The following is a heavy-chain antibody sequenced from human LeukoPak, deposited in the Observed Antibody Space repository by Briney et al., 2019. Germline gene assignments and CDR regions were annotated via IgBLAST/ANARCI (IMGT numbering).Heavy chain of an antibody. Sequence: GGSLRLSCAASGFTFTNAWMSWVRQAPGKGLEWVGRIKSKGDGETTDYTAPVKGRFTISRDDSKTTLFLQMNSLKTEDTAVYYCVWVRGYNYALDPWSRGTLVTVSS. CDR1: GFTFTNAW. J-gene: IGHJ5*02. CDR3: VWVRGYNYALDP. CDR2: IKSKGDGETT. V-gene: IGHV3-15*01. D-gene: IGHD5-18*01.